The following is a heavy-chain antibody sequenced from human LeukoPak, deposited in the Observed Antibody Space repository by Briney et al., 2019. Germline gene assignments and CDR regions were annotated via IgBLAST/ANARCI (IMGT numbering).Heavy chain of an antibody. CDR1: GFTFDSHA. D-gene: IGHD2-15*01. Sequence: GGSLRLSCAASGFTFDSHAMTWARQGPGRGLEWVSSLSAGGTTEYNSNSVKGRFTISRDNSKNTLYLQMNSLRAEDTAVYYCARVYCSGENCYDYFDYWGQGTLVTVSS. CDR2: LSAGGTTE. J-gene: IGHJ4*02. V-gene: IGHV3-23*01. CDR3: ARVYCSGENCYDYFDY.